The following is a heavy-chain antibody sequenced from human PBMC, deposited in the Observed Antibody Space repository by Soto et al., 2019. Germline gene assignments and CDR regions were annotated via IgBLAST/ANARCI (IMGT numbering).Heavy chain of an antibody. V-gene: IGHV3-30-3*01. CDR3: AREYIAAAYSYYYGMDV. CDR1: GFTFSSYA. Sequence: QVQLVESGGGVVQPGRSLRLSCAASGFTFSSYAMHWVRQAPGKGLEWVAVISYDGSNKYYADSVKGRFTISSDNSKNTLYLQMNSLRAEDTAVYYCAREYIAAAYSYYYGMDVWGQGTTVTVSS. CDR2: ISYDGSNK. D-gene: IGHD6-13*01. J-gene: IGHJ6*02.